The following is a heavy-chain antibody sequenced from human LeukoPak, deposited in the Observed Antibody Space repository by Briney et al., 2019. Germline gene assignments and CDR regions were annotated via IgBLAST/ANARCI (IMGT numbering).Heavy chain of an antibody. CDR2: ISYDGSNN. Sequence: GGSLRLSCAASGFTFSSYAMHWVRQAPGKGLEWVAVISYDGSNNYYADSVKGRFTISRDNSKNTLYLQMNSLRAEDTAVYYCARGLFDSSSWLTGVFEIPPSPFDYWGQGTLVTVSS. D-gene: IGHD6-13*01. CDR3: ARGLFDSSSWLTGVFEIPPSPFDY. CDR1: GFTFSSYA. V-gene: IGHV3-30*04. J-gene: IGHJ4*02.